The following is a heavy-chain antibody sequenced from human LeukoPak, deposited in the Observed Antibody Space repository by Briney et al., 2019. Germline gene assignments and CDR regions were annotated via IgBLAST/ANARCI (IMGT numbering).Heavy chain of an antibody. Sequence: GSSVKVSCKASGGTFSSYAISWVRQAPGQGLEWMGGIIPIFGTANYAQKFQGRVTITADKSTSTAYMELSSLRSEDTAVYYCAGPTFHCSGGSCYSSAFDIWGQGTMVTVSS. J-gene: IGHJ3*02. V-gene: IGHV1-69*06. CDR2: IIPIFGTA. D-gene: IGHD2-15*01. CDR3: AGPTFHCSGGSCYSSAFDI. CDR1: GGTFSSYA.